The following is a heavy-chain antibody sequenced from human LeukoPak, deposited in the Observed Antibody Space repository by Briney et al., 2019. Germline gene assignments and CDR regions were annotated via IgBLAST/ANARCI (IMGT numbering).Heavy chain of an antibody. J-gene: IGHJ4*02. Sequence: SETLSLTCAVYGGSFSGYYWSWIRQPPGKGLEWIGEINHSGSTNYNPSLKSRVTISVDTSKNQFSLKLSSVTAADAAVYYCARGDGYSYGPFDYWGQRTLVTVSS. CDR1: GGSFSGYY. V-gene: IGHV4-34*01. CDR2: INHSGST. CDR3: ARGDGYSYGPFDY. D-gene: IGHD5-18*01.